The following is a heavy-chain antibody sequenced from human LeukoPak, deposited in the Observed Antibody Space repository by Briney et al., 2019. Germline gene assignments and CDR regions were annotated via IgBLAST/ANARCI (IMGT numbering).Heavy chain of an antibody. V-gene: IGHV4-59*01. CDR2: IHYSGST. Sequence: SETLSLTCTVSGVSMSTYYWSWIRPSPRTGLEWLAYIHYSGSTNINPSLKGRLAISIDTSKNQFSLKVNSVTAADTAVYYCARDIYGSGYGFFDYWGQGTLVTVSS. D-gene: IGHD3-10*01. CDR1: GVSMSTYY. CDR3: ARDIYGSGYGFFDY. J-gene: IGHJ4*02.